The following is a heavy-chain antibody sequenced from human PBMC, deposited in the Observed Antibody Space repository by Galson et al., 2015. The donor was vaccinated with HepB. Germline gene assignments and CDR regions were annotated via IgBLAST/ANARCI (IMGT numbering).Heavy chain of an antibody. CDR2: TYYRAKWYQ. CDR1: GDSVSSNTAA. CDR3: ARVRTRRPPPDYYGLDG. J-gene: IGHJ6*02. V-gene: IGHV6-1*01. Sequence: CAISGDSVSSNTAAWNWIRQSPSRGLEWLGRTYYRAKWYQDYAVSVKGRMTINSDTSKNQFSLHLNAVPPEDSAVYYCARVRTRRPPPDYYGLDGWGQGTTVTVAS.